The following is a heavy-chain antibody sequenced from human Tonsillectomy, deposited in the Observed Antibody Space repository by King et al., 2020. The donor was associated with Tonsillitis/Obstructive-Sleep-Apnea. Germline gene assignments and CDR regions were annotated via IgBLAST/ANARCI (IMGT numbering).Heavy chain of an antibody. CDR3: ARDQGSSWEEGMDV. Sequence: VQLVESGAEVKKPGASMKVSCKASGYTFTSYYMHWVRQAPGQGLEWMGIINPLGGSTGYAQRFQGRVTMTRDTSTSTVYMELSSLRSEDTAIYYCARDQGSSWEEGMDVWGQGTTVTVSS. D-gene: IGHD6-13*01. CDR1: GYTFTSYY. CDR2: INPLGGST. V-gene: IGHV1-46*01. J-gene: IGHJ6*02.